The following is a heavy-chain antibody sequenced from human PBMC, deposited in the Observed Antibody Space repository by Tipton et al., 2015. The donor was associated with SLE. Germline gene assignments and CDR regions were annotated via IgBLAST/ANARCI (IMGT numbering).Heavy chain of an antibody. Sequence: TLSLTCTVSGDSISSYYWSWIRQPPGKGLEWIGYIYYSGSTNYNPSLKSRVTISVDMSKNQFSLKLSSVIAADTAVYYCARETTIFGALVYFDLWGRGTLVTVSS. CDR3: ARETTIFGALVYFDL. V-gene: IGHV4-59*12. J-gene: IGHJ2*01. CDR2: IYYSGST. D-gene: IGHD3-3*01. CDR1: GDSISSYY.